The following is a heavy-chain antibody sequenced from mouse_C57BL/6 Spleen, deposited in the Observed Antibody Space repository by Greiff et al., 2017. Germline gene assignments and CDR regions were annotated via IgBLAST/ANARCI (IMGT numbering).Heavy chain of an antibody. V-gene: IGHV1-69*01. J-gene: IGHJ3*01. Sequence: QVQLQQPGAELVMPGASVKLSCKASGYTFTSYWMHWVKQRPGQGLEWIGEIDPSDSYTNYNQKFKGKSTLTVYKSSSTAYMQLSSLTSEDSAVYYCARGGTGLWFAYWGEGTLVTVSA. CDR2: IDPSDSYT. D-gene: IGHD3-3*01. CDR3: ARGGTGLWFAY. CDR1: GYTFTSYW.